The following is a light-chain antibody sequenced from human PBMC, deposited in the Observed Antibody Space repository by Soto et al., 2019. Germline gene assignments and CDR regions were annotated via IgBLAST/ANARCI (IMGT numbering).Light chain of an antibody. CDR1: SNDVGGYNY. Sequence: QSVLTQPASVSGSPGQSITISCTGSSNDVGGYNYVSWYQQHPGQAPKLIIYEVSDRPSGVSPRFSGFKSGNTASLTISGLQVEDEADYFCTSYTSTIPYVFGSGTKLTVL. CDR2: EVS. V-gene: IGLV2-14*01. J-gene: IGLJ1*01. CDR3: TSYTSTIPYV.